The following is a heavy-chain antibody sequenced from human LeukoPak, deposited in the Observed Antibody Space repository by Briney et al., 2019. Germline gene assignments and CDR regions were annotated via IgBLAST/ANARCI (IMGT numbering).Heavy chain of an antibody. CDR2: ISGSGGST. CDR3: AKEPPYYDSSGYYPIDY. V-gene: IGHV3-23*01. J-gene: IGHJ4*02. CDR1: GFTLSNYA. Sequence: GGSLRLSCAASGFTLSNYAMSWVRQAPGEGLEWVSAISGSGGSTYYADSVKGRFTISRDNSKNTLYLQMNSLRAEDTAVYYCAKEPPYYDSSGYYPIDYWGQGTLVTVSS. D-gene: IGHD3-22*01.